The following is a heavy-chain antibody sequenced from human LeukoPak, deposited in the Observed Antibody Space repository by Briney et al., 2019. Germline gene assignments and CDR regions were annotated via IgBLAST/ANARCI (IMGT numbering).Heavy chain of an antibody. CDR2: ISGSGGST. J-gene: IGHJ6*02. CDR3: ARRWLGDPYGMDV. CDR1: GFTFSNYA. V-gene: IGHV3-23*01. Sequence: GGSLRLSCSASGFTFSNYAMTWVRQAPGKGLEWVSIISGSGGSTSYADSVKGRFTISRDNSKNILYLQINSLRDEDTAVYYCARRWLGDPYGMDVWGQGTTVSVSS. D-gene: IGHD3-10*01.